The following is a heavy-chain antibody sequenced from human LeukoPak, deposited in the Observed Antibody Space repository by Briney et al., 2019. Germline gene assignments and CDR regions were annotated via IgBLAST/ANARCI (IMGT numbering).Heavy chain of an antibody. V-gene: IGHV7-4-1*02. J-gene: IGHJ5*02. CDR3: ARRGAHPGSTYGSGSYYKPSSSDWFDP. CDR2: INTNTGNP. D-gene: IGHD3-10*01. Sequence: ASVKVSCKASGYTFTSYAMNWVRQAPGQGLEWMGWINTNTGNPTYAQGFTGRFVFSLDTSVSTAYLQISSLKAEDTAVYYCARRGAHPGSTYGSGSYYKPSSSDWFDPWGQGTLVTVSS. CDR1: GYTFTSYA.